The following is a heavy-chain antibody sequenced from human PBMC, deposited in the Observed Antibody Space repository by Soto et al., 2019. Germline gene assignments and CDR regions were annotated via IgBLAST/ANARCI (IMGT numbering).Heavy chain of an antibody. D-gene: IGHD3-22*01. V-gene: IGHV3-30*18. Sequence: GGSLRLSCAASGFTFSSYGMHWVRQAPGKGLEWVAVISYDGSNKYYADSVKGRFTISRDNSKNTLYLQMNSLRAEDTAVYYCAKEVLDYDSSGYYLYYYYGMDVWGQGTTVTVSS. CDR3: AKEVLDYDSSGYYLYYYYGMDV. CDR1: GFTFSSYG. CDR2: ISYDGSNK. J-gene: IGHJ6*02.